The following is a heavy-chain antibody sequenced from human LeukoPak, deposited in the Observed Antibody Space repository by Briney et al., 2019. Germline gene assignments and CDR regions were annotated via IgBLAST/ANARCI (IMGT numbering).Heavy chain of an antibody. V-gene: IGHV1-18*01. D-gene: IGHD2-21*02. J-gene: IGHJ3*02. CDR2: ISAYNGNT. CDR1: GYTFTSYG. Sequence: PLASVKVSCKASGYTFTSYGISWVRQAPGQGLEWMGWISAYNGNTNYAQKLQGRVTMTTDTSTSTAYMELRSLRSDDTAVYYCAREYCGGDCYGHDAFDIWGQGTMVTVSS. CDR3: AREYCGGDCYGHDAFDI.